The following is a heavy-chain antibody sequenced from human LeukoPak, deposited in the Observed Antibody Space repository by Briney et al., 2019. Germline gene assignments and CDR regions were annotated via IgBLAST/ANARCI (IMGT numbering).Heavy chain of an antibody. Sequence: SETLSLTCTVSGGSISSYYWSWVRQPPGKGLEWIGYIYYSGSTNYNPSLKSRVTISVDTSKNQFSLKLSSVTAADTAVYYCARWVQVARYYYMDVWGKGTTVTVSS. CDR1: GGSISSYY. D-gene: IGHD2-8*02. J-gene: IGHJ6*03. CDR3: ARWVQVARYYYMDV. CDR2: IYYSGST. V-gene: IGHV4-59*01.